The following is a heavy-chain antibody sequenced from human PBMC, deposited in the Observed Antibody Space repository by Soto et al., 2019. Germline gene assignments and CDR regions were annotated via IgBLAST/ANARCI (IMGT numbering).Heavy chain of an antibody. D-gene: IGHD3-22*01. CDR2: ISYDGSNK. Sequence: GGSLRLSCAASGFTFSSYGMHWVRQAPGKGLEWVAVISYDGSNKYYADSVKGRFTISRDNSKNTLYLQMNSLRAEDTAVYYCAKVRKAWVYYDSSGYLEFDYWGQGTLVTVS. V-gene: IGHV3-30*18. CDR3: AKVRKAWVYYDSSGYLEFDY. J-gene: IGHJ4*02. CDR1: GFTFSSYG.